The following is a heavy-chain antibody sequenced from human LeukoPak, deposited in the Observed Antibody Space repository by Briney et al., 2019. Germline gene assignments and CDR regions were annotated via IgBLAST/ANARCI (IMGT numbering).Heavy chain of an antibody. D-gene: IGHD2/OR15-2a*01. V-gene: IGHV1-18*01. Sequence: GASVKVSCKASGYTFTSYGISWVRQAPGQGLEWMGWISAYNGNTNYAQKLQGRVTMTTDTSTSTAYMELRSLRSDDTAVYYCARDRTAFSWENDNWFDPWGQGTLVTVSS. J-gene: IGHJ5*02. CDR3: ARDRTAFSWENDNWFDP. CDR2: ISAYNGNT. CDR1: GYTFTSYG.